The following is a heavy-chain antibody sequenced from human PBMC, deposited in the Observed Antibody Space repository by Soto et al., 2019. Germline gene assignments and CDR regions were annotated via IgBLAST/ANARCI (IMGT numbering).Heavy chain of an antibody. CDR3: AGNRLRFLEWFSPVDP. CDR2: IYYSGST. Sequence: SETLSLTCTVSGGSISSYYWSWIRQPPGKGLEWIGYIYYSGSTNYNPSLKSRVTISVDTSKNQFSLKLSSVTAADTAVYYCAGNRLRFLEWFSPVDPWGQGTLVTVSS. J-gene: IGHJ5*02. D-gene: IGHD3-3*01. V-gene: IGHV4-59*01. CDR1: GGSISSYY.